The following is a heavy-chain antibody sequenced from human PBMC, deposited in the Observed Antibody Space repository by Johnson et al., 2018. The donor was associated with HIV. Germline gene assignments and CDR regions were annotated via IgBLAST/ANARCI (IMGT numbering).Heavy chain of an antibody. Sequence: QVQLVESGGGVVQPGRSLRLSCAASGFTFSSYAMHWVRQAPGKGLEWVAVISYDGNNKYYADSVKGRFTISRDNSKNTLYMQMNSLRPEDTAVYYCARDQITMMVVVTGTFDLWGQGTMVTVSS. CDR1: GFTFSSYA. CDR2: ISYDGNNK. J-gene: IGHJ3*01. CDR3: ARDQITMMVVVTGTFDL. D-gene: IGHD3-22*01. V-gene: IGHV3-30*04.